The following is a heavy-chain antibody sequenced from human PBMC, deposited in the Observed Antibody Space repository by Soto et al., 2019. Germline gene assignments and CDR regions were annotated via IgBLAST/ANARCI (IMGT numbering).Heavy chain of an antibody. V-gene: IGHV4-38-2*01. CDR2: IYHGEST. D-gene: IGHD3-22*01. CDR3: ARVGPWVPYYYDSSPYTFENWFDP. Sequence: PSETLSLTCAVSGYSISSGYYWGWLRQPPGKGLAWIGSIYHGESTYYNPSLNSRVTLSIDMTNNHVSLILNSVTAADTAVYYCARVGPWVPYYYDSSPYTFENWFDPWGQGTLVTVSS. CDR1: GYSISSGYY. J-gene: IGHJ5*02.